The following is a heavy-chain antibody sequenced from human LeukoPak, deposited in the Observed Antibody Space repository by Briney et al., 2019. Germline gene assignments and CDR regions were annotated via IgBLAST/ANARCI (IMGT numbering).Heavy chain of an antibody. J-gene: IGHJ4*02. D-gene: IGHD6-13*01. CDR2: ISWNSGSI. CDR3: AKDMGGPGIAAAATDY. V-gene: IGHV3-9*01. CDR1: GFTFDDYA. Sequence: GGSLRLSCAASGFTFDDYAMHWVRQAPGKGLEWVSGISWNSGSIGYADSVKGRFTISRDNAKNSLYLQMNSLRAEDTALYYCAKDMGGPGIAAAATDYWGQGTLVTVSS.